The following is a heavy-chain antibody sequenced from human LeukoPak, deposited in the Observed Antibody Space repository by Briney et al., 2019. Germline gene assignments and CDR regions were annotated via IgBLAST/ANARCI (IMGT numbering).Heavy chain of an antibody. V-gene: IGHV1-46*01. CDR2: INPSGGST. Sequence: ASVKVSCKASGYTFTSYYMHWVRQAPGQGLEWMGVINPSGGSTSYVQKFQGRVTMTRDMSTSTVYMELSSLRSEDTAVYYCAREGSPAYYYYYYMDVWGKGTTVTVSS. J-gene: IGHJ6*03. CDR1: GYTFTSYY. CDR3: AREGSPAYYYYYYMDV.